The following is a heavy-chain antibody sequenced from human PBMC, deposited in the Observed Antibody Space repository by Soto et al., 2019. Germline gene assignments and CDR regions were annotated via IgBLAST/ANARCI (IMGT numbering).Heavy chain of an antibody. D-gene: IGHD1-26*01. CDR1: GYAFTNYW. CDR3: ARRFNTTYYNYAMDV. J-gene: IGHJ6*02. V-gene: IGHV5-51*01. CDR2: IYPADSDT. Sequence: GESLKISCKASGYAFTNYWIGWVRQMPGKGLEWMGIIYPADSDTKYSPSFQGQVTISANNSINTAYLQWNSLKASDTARYFCARRFNTTYYNYAMDVWGQGTTVTVSS.